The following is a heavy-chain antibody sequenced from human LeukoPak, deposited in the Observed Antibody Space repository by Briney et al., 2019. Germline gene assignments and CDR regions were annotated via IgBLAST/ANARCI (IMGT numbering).Heavy chain of an antibody. CDR1: GGSISSSSYY. CDR2: IYYSGST. J-gene: IGHJ4*02. Sequence: PSETLSLTCTVSGGSISSSSYYWGWIRQPPGKGLEWIGYIYYSGSTNYNPSLKSRVTISVDTSKNQFSLKLSSVTAADTAVYYCARERSGTGSIDYWGQGTLVTVSS. V-gene: IGHV4-61*01. CDR3: ARERSGTGSIDY. D-gene: IGHD3/OR15-3a*01.